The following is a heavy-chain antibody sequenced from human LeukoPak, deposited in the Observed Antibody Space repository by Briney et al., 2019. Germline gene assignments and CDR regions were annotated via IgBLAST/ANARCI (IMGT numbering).Heavy chain of an antibody. D-gene: IGHD2-21*02. V-gene: IGHV3-9*01. CDR2: ISWNSGSI. CDR3: AKSPCGGDCYSGFWYDY. CDR1: GFTFSSYA. Sequence: PGGSLRLSCAASGFTFSSYAMSWVRQAPGKGLEWVSGISWNSGSIGYADSVKGRFTISRDNAKNSLYLQMNSLRAEDTALYYCAKSPCGGDCYSGFWYDYWGQGTLVTVSS. J-gene: IGHJ4*02.